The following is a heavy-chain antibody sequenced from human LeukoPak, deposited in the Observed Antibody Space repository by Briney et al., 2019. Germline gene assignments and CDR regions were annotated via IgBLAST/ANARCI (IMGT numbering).Heavy chain of an antibody. Sequence: PSQTLSLTCTASGGSISSGSYYWGWIRQPAGKGLEWIGRIYTSGSTNYNPSLKSRVTISVDTSKNQFSLKLSSVTAADTAVYYCARENYYDSSGYLNFDYWGQGTLVTVSS. CDR3: ARENYYDSSGYLNFDY. V-gene: IGHV4-61*02. CDR1: GGSISSGSYY. D-gene: IGHD3-22*01. J-gene: IGHJ4*02. CDR2: IYTSGST.